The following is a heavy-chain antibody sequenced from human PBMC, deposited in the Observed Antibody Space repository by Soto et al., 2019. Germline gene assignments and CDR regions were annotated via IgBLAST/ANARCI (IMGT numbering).Heavy chain of an antibody. V-gene: IGHV3-23*01. CDR2: ISGSGGRT. CDR1: GFPFSSYA. Sequence: GGSLRLSCVASGFPFSSYAMSWVRQTPGKGLEWVSGISGSGGRTYYADSVKGRLTISRDNSNNALSLQMHILRVEDTAVYFCAKGGYYSLFDIWGQGTMVTVSS. J-gene: IGHJ3*02. D-gene: IGHD3-16*01. CDR3: AKGGYYSLFDI.